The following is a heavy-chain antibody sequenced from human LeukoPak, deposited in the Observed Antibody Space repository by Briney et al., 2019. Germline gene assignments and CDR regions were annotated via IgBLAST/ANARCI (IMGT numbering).Heavy chain of an antibody. V-gene: IGHV4-34*01. D-gene: IGHD2-8*01. CDR1: GGSFSGYY. J-gene: IGHJ4*02. CDR3: ARSRDRLNDY. Sequence: PSETLSLTCAVYGGSFSGYYWSWIRQPPGKGLEWIGEINHSGSTNYNPSLKSRVTISVDTSKNQFSLKLSPVTAADTAVYYCARSRDRLNDYWGQGTLVTVSS. CDR2: INHSGST.